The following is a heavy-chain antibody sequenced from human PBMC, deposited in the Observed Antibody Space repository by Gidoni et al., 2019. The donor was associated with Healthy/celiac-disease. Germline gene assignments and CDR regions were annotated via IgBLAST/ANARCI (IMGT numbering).Heavy chain of an antibody. CDR3: ARDRRAVAALYYFDY. D-gene: IGHD6-19*01. Sequence: QVQLVQSGAEVKKPGSSVKVSCKASGGTFSSYTISWVRQAPGQGLEWMGRIIPILGIANYAQKFQGRVTITADKSTSTAYMELSSLRSEDTAVYYCARDRRAVAALYYFDYWGQGTLVTVSS. CDR2: IIPILGIA. CDR1: GGTFSSYT. J-gene: IGHJ4*02. V-gene: IGHV1-69*08.